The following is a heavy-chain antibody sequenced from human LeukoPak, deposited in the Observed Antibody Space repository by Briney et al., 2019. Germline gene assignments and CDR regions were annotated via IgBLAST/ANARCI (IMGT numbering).Heavy chain of an antibody. CDR2: ISYDGSNK. V-gene: IGHV3-30*18. CDR3: AKILRAAVTQLYYFDY. Sequence: GGSLRLSCAASGFTFSSYGMHWVRQAPGKGLEWVAVISYDGSNKYYADSVKGRFTISRDNSKNTLYLQMNSLRAEDTAVYYCAKILRAAVTQLYYFDYWGQGTLVTVSS. D-gene: IGHD6-13*01. J-gene: IGHJ4*02. CDR1: GFTFSSYG.